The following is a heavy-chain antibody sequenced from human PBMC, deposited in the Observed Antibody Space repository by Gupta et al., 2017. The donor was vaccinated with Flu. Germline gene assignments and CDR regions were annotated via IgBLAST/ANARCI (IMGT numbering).Heavy chain of an antibody. CDR3: AKLSDGYNRNWDYYGMDV. J-gene: IGHJ6*02. CDR1: GFTCSREA. CDR2: IKSVGEYT. Sequence: EVHLLESGGGLVQPGGSLRLSCAASGFTCSREARNWVRQAPGKGLGWVSVIKSVGEYTFYADSVKGRFTISRDNSKNIVYLQMNSLRAEDTATYYCAKLSDGYNRNWDYYGMDVWGQGTTVTVSS. D-gene: IGHD5-24*01. V-gene: IGHV3-23*01.